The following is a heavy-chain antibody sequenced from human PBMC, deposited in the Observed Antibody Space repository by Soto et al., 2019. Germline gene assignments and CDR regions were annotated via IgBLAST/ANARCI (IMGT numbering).Heavy chain of an antibody. Sequence: ASVKVSCKASGYTFTGYYMHWVRQAPGQGLEWMGWINPNSGGTNYAQKFQGRVTITADESARTSYMELRSLKSQDTAVYYCVRDSWAKLSSSWGQGTLVTVSS. D-gene: IGHD6-13*01. CDR3: VRDSWAKLSSS. CDR2: INPNSGGT. J-gene: IGHJ4*02. V-gene: IGHV1-2*02. CDR1: GYTFTGYY.